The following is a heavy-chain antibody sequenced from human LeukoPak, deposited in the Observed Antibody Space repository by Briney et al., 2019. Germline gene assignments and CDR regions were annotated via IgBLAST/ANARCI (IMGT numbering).Heavy chain of an antibody. V-gene: IGHV1-69*04. CDR1: GGTFSSYT. D-gene: IGHD1-7*01. CDR2: IIPILGIA. Sequence: ASVKVSCKASGGTFSSYTISWVRQAPGQGLEWMGRIIPILGIANYAQKFQGRVTITAHKSTSTAYMELSSLRSEDTAVYYCAREKTGTKYYFDYWGQGTLVTVSS. J-gene: IGHJ4*02. CDR3: AREKTGTKYYFDY.